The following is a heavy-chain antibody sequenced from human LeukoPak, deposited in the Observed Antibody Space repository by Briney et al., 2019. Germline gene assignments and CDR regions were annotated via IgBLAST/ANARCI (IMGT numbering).Heavy chain of an antibody. V-gene: IGHV3-23*01. CDR2: ISSRGTST. CDR3: AKERDYYDSSGYFDF. Sequence: PGGSLRLSCAASGFTFSSYAMSWVRQAPGKGLEWVSAISSRGTSTYYADSVSGQFTISRDDSKNTLCLQMNSLRAEDTAVYYCAKERDYYDSSGYFDFWGQGTLVTVSS. D-gene: IGHD3-22*01. CDR1: GFTFSSYA. J-gene: IGHJ4*02.